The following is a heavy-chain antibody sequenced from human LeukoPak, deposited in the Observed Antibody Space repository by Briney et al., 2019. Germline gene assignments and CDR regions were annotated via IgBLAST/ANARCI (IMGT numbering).Heavy chain of an antibody. D-gene: IGHD2-15*01. CDR1: GFTFSSYA. J-gene: IGHJ5*02. CDR2: ISYDGSNK. V-gene: IGHV3-30*04. Sequence: GGSLRLSCAASGFTFSSYAMHWVRQAPGEGLEWVAVISYDGSNKYYADSVKGRFTISRDNSKNTLYLQMNSLRAEDTAVYYCARSYCSGGSCNWFDPWGQGTLVTVSS. CDR3: ARSYCSGGSCNWFDP.